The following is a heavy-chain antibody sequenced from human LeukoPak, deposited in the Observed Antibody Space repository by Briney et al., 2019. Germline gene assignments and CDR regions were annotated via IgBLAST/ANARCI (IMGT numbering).Heavy chain of an antibody. CDR3: ARESGFYGDYGAFDI. CDR2: IYSDGSTT. Sequence: PGGPLRLSCAASGFTFSSYWMHWVRQAPGKGLVWVSRIYSDGSTTNYADSVKGRFTISRDNAKNTLYLQMNSLRAEDTAIYYCARESGFYGDYGAFDIWGQGTTVTVSS. CDR1: GFTFSSYW. D-gene: IGHD4-17*01. V-gene: IGHV3-74*01. J-gene: IGHJ3*02.